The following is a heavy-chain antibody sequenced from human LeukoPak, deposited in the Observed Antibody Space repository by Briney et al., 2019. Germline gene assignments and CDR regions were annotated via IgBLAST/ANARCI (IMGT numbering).Heavy chain of an antibody. Sequence: SETLSLTCAVSGYSISSGYSWGWIRQPPGKGLEWIGSIYHSGNTYYNPSLKSRVTTSVDTSKNEFSLKVSSVTAADTAVYYCARDRASGRAFDIWGQGTMVTVSS. J-gene: IGHJ3*02. CDR3: ARDRASGRAFDI. CDR2: IYHSGNT. CDR1: GYSISSGYS. V-gene: IGHV4-38-2*02. D-gene: IGHD1-14*01.